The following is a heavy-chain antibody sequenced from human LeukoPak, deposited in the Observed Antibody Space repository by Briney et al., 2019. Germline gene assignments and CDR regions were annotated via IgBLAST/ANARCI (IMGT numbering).Heavy chain of an antibody. D-gene: IGHD2-2*01. J-gene: IGHJ4*02. Sequence: GASVKVSCKASGYTFTSYGISWVRQAPGQGLEWMGWISAYNGNTNYAQKLQGRVTMTTDTSTSTAYMEPRSLRSDDTAVYYCARVDIVVVPAAIRYFDYWGQGTLVTVSS. CDR3: ARVDIVVVPAAIRYFDY. CDR1: GYTFTSYG. CDR2: ISAYNGNT. V-gene: IGHV1-18*01.